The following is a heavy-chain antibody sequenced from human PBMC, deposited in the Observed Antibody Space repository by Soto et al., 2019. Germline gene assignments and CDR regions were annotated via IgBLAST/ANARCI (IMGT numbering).Heavy chain of an antibody. CDR1: AGSISRYY. J-gene: IGHJ4*02. V-gene: IGHV4-59*01. Sequence: SETLSLTCIVSAGSISRYYWGWVRQSPGEGLEWIAHISYTVDASYNPSLKSRVTISLDTSKNQIALRLMSVTAADTAVYYCVGSLMSRAMESFDYWGQGTLVTVSS. CDR2: ISYTVDA. CDR3: VGSLMSRAMESFDY. D-gene: IGHD5-18*01.